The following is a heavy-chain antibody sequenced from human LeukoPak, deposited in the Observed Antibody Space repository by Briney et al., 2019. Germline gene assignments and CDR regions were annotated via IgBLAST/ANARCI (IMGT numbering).Heavy chain of an antibody. V-gene: IGHV3-21*01. J-gene: IGHJ6*03. CDR1: GFTFSSYS. Sequence: GGSLRLSCAASGFTFSSYSMNWVRQAPGKGLEWVSSISSSSYIYYADSVKGRFTISRDNAKNSLYLQMNSLRAEDTAVYYCARDSGSGSYYAYYYYYMDVWGKGTTVTISS. CDR2: ISSSSYI. CDR3: ARDSGSGSYYAYYYYYMDV. D-gene: IGHD3-10*01.